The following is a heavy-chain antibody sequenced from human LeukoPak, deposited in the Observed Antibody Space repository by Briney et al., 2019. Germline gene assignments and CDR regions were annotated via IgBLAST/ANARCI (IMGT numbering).Heavy chain of an antibody. J-gene: IGHJ3*02. Sequence: GGSLRLSCAASGFTFSDYYMSWLRQAPGKGLEWVSYMSSSGSTIYYADSVKGRFTISRDNAKNSLYLQMNSLRAEDTAVYYCARVGSSSWSTNDAFDIWGQGTMVTVSS. V-gene: IGHV3-11*01. D-gene: IGHD6-13*01. CDR2: MSSSGSTI. CDR3: ARVGSSSWSTNDAFDI. CDR1: GFTFSDYY.